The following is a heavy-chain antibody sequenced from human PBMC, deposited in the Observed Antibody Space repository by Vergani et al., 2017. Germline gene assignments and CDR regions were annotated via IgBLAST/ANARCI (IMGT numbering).Heavy chain of an antibody. CDR2: IHPAYSDT. CDR3: ARLYGRDSSGSKYFDY. CDR1: GYSFTNYW. J-gene: IGHJ4*02. V-gene: IGHV5-51*01. D-gene: IGHD3-22*01. Sequence: EVQLVQSGAEVKKPGESLKISCQISGYSFTNYWIGWVRQMPGKGLEWMGIIHPAYSDTRYSPSFQGQVPISVDKSISTAYLQRSSLRASDSAMYYCARLYGRDSSGSKYFDYWGQGTLVTVSS.